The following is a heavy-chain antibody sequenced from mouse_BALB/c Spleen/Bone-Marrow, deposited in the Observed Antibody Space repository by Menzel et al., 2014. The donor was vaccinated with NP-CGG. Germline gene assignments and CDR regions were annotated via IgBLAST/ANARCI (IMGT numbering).Heavy chain of an antibody. J-gene: IGHJ3*01. CDR1: GFTFTSYG. CDR2: INSGGAYT. Sequence: EVQLEQSGGDLVRPGGSVKLSCEASGFTFTSYGMSWVSQSPDQGLEWVATINSGGAYTYYQDKLKGRFTISTDNATSSMYLQRRTSKASDVYMCDCELIRDSAYWGQGTLVTVSA. V-gene: IGHV5-6*01. CDR3: ELIRDSAY. D-gene: IGHD3-2*02.